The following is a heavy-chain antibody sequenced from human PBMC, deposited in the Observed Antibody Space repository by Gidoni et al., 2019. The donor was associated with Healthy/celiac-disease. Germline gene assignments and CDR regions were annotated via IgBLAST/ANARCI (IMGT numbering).Heavy chain of an antibody. Sequence: EVQLVASGGGLVKPGGSVRPSCAASGFTFSSSSMNWVRQAPGKGLEWVSSISSSSSYIYYADSVKGRFTISRDNAKNSLYLQMNSLRAEDTAVYYCARGRGSEYSGYEVFDYWGQGTLVTVSS. CDR3: ARGRGSEYSGYEVFDY. CDR1: GFTFSSSS. V-gene: IGHV3-21*01. D-gene: IGHD5-12*01. J-gene: IGHJ4*02. CDR2: ISSSSSYI.